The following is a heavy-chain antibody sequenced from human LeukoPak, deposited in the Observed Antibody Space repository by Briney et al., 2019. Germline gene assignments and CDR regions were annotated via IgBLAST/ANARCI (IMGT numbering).Heavy chain of an antibody. Sequence: KPSGTLSLTCGVSGGSISNTNWWSWVRQPPGQGLEWIGEISLTGLTDYNPSLERRVPVSLDKSKHHLSPNLPSVTAADTAVYHCSRENGAFSPFGYWGQGTLVTVLS. V-gene: IGHV4-4*02. CDR2: ISLTGLT. CDR3: SRENGAFSPFGY. D-gene: IGHD2-8*01. CDR1: GGSISNTNW. J-gene: IGHJ4*02.